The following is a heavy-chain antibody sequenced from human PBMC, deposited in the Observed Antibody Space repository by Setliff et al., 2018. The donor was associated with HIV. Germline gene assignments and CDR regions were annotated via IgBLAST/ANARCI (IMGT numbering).Heavy chain of an antibody. Sequence: GASVKVSCKASGYTFTDYYMYWVQQAPGKGLEWMGRVDPEDGETIYAEKFQGRVTITADTSTDTAYMELSSQRSEDTVVYYCAADRDDTSGSGKVYYYYYMDVWGKGTTVTVSS. V-gene: IGHV1-69-2*01. D-gene: IGHD3-22*01. CDR2: VDPEDGET. J-gene: IGHJ6*03. CDR1: GYTFTDYY. CDR3: AADRDDTSGSGKVYYYYYMDV.